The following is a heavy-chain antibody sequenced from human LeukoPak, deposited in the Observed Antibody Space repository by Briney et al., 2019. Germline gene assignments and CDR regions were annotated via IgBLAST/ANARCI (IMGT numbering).Heavy chain of an antibody. D-gene: IGHD6-6*01. Sequence: SETLSLTCAVYGGSFSGYYWSWIRQPPGKGLEWIGEINHSGSTNYNPSLKSRVTISVDTSKSQFSLKLSSVTAADTAVYYCAGKVAARPFDYWGQGTLVTVSS. CDR2: INHSGST. V-gene: IGHV4-34*09. CDR1: GGSFSGYY. CDR3: AGKVAARPFDY. J-gene: IGHJ4*02.